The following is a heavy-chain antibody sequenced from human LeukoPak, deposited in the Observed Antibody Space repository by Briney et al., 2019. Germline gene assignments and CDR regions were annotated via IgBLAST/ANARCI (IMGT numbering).Heavy chain of an antibody. J-gene: IGHJ4*02. D-gene: IGHD6-6*01. Sequence: SGTLSLTCAVSGGSISSSNWWSWVRQPPGKGLEWIGEIYHSGSTNYNPSLKSRVTISVDTSKNQFSLKLSSVTAADTAVYYCARGTWSSSIDYWGQGTLVTVFS. CDR2: IYHSGST. V-gene: IGHV4-4*02. CDR1: GGSISSSNW. CDR3: ARGTWSSSIDY.